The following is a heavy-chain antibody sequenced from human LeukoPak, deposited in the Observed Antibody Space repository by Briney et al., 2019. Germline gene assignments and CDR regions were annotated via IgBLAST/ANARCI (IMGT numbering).Heavy chain of an antibody. CDR1: GFTFSNYA. J-gene: IGHJ4*02. D-gene: IGHD3-9*01. V-gene: IGHV3-23*01. CDR2: VSGRDGST. Sequence: GGSLRLSCAASGFTFSNYAMSWVRQAPGKGLEWVSAVSGRDGSTYYADSVKGRFTISRDTSKNTLYLQMNSLRAEDTAVYYCAKWGDYDILTGYYDSDYWGQGTLVTVSS. CDR3: AKWGDYDILTGYYDSDY.